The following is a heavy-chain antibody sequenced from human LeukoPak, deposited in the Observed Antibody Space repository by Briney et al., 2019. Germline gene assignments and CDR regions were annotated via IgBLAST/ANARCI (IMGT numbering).Heavy chain of an antibody. Sequence: GESLKISCKGSGYSFTSYWIGWVRQMPGKGLEWVGIICPGDSDTRYSPSFQGQVTISADKSSSTAYLQWSSLKASDTAMYYCARRDLGGYDFSYFDYWGQGTLVTVSS. D-gene: IGHD5-12*01. CDR3: ARRDLGGYDFSYFDY. CDR1: GYSFTSYW. V-gene: IGHV5-51*01. J-gene: IGHJ4*02. CDR2: ICPGDSDT.